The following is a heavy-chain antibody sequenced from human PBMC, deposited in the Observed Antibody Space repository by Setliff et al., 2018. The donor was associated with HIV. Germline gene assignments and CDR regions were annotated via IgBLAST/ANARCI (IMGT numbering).Heavy chain of an antibody. CDR3: ARDRGRYGDYRDFDY. CDR2: FNPFSGGT. CDR1: GYTLTDYY. D-gene: IGHD4-17*01. V-gene: IGHV1-2*02. J-gene: IGHJ4*02. Sequence: ASVKVSCKASGYTLTDYYIHRMRQAPGQGLEWVGWFNPFSGGTNFAQKFEGRVTMTRDTSISTFYMEVTRLTSDDTAVYYCARDRGRYGDYRDFDYWGQGALVTVSS.